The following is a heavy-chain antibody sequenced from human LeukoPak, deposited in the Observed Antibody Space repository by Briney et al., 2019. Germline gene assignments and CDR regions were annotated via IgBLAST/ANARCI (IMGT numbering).Heavy chain of an antibody. J-gene: IGHJ3*02. CDR3: ARGGGDSNYPDDAFDI. CDR2: IYTSGST. CDR1: GGSISSGSYY. D-gene: IGHD4-11*01. V-gene: IGHV4-61*02. Sequence: PSETLSLTCTVSGGSISSGSYYWSWIRQPAGKGLEWIGRIYTSGSTNYNPSLKSRVTISVDTSKNQFSLKLSSVTAADTAVYFCARGGGDSNYPDDAFDIWGQGTMVTVSS.